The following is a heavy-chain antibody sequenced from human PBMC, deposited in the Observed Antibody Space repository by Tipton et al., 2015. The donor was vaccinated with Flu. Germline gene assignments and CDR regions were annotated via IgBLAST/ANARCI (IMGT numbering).Heavy chain of an antibody. V-gene: IGHV4-61*05. CDR1: GGSISSSSYY. D-gene: IGHD6-6*01. J-gene: IGHJ5*02. CDR2: IYYSGST. CDR3: ARGSSSDSGWFDP. Sequence: LRLSCTVSGGSISSSSYYWGWIRQPPGKGLEWIGYIYYSGSTNYNPSLKSRVTISVDTSKNQFSLKLSSVTAADTAVYYCARGSSSDSGWFDPWGQGTLVTVSS.